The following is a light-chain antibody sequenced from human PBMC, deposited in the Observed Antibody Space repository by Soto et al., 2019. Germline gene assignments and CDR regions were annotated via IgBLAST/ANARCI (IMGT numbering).Light chain of an antibody. J-gene: IGLJ2*01. V-gene: IGLV4-69*01. CDR3: QTWGPGFVV. Sequence: QPVLTQSPSASASLGASVKLTCTLSSGHSTYAIAWHQQQPEKGPRYLMKLNSDGSHRKGDGIPDRFSGSSSGAERFLTISSLQSEDEADYYCQTWGPGFVVFGGGNKLTVL. CDR2: LNSDGSH. CDR1: SGHSTYA.